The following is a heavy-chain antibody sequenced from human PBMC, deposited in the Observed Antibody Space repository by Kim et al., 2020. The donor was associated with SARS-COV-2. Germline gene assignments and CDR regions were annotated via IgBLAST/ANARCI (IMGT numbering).Heavy chain of an antibody. CDR3: ARGAYGDVSFDY. V-gene: IGHV1-18*01. J-gene: IGHJ4*02. Sequence: TNYEQRVQGRVTMTTDTATSTAYMELRGLRSDDSAIYYCARGAYGDVSFDYWGQGTLITVSS. D-gene: IGHD4-17*01. CDR2: T.